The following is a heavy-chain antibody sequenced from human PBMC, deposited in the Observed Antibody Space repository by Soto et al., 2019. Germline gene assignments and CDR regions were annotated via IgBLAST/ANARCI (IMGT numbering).Heavy chain of an antibody. CDR1: GDAFTSYG. Sequence: GASVKVSWKASGDAFTSYGMSWVRQSPGQGLEWMGWISAYNGNTNYAQKLQGRVTMTTDTSTSTAYMELRSLRSDDTAVYYCARDLDVLRYFDWLLESYGMDVWGQGTTVTVSS. CDR3: ARDLDVLRYFDWLLESYGMDV. CDR2: ISAYNGNT. J-gene: IGHJ6*02. D-gene: IGHD3-9*01. V-gene: IGHV1-18*01.